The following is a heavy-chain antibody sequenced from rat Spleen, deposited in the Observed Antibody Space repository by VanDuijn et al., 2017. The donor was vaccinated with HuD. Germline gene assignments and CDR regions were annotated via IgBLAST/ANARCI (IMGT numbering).Heavy chain of an antibody. V-gene: IGHV5-22*01. CDR1: GFTFSNYG. CDR2: ISSDGRRN. Sequence: EVQLVESGGGLVQPGRSMKLSCAASGFTFSNYGLAWVRQAPKKGLEWVATISSDGRRNYYRDSVKGRFTISRDNAKSTLSLQMNSLRSEDTATYYCASQRTMIDWGQGVMVTVSS. J-gene: IGHJ2*01. D-gene: IGHD1-12*01. CDR3: ASQRTMID.